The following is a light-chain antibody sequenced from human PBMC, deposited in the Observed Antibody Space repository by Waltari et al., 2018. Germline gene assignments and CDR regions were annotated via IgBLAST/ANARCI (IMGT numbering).Light chain of an antibody. CDR3: QQSYSKPRT. J-gene: IGKJ1*01. CDR2: AAS. V-gene: IGKV1-39*01. Sequence: DIQMTQSPLYLSASVGDRVTITCRASQSITNYLNWYQQKSGQAPNLLIYAASSLRSGVPSRFSGSGSGTDFTLTISSLQPEDFATYYCQQSYSKPRTFGQGTKVEIK. CDR1: QSITNY.